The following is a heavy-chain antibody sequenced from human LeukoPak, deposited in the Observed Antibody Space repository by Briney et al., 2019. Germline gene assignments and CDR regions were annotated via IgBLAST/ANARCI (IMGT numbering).Heavy chain of an antibody. J-gene: IGHJ3*02. D-gene: IGHD7-27*01. Sequence: ASVKVSCKASGYIFIDHYMHWVRQAPGQGLEWMGWINPDSGATNYAQKFQGGVTVTRDTSISTAYMELSGLRSDDTAVYYRARTGDPAYDAFDIWGQGTLVTVSS. CDR1: GYIFIDHY. CDR3: ARTGDPAYDAFDI. V-gene: IGHV1-2*02. CDR2: INPDSGAT.